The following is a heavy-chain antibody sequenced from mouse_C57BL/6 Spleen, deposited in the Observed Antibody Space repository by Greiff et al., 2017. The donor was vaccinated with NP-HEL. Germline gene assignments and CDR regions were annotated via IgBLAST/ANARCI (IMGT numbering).Heavy chain of an antibody. J-gene: IGHJ4*01. CDR1: GYAFTNYL. CDR3: AREGYDSYAMDY. CDR2: INPGSGGT. V-gene: IGHV1-54*01. Sequence: VQLQQSGAELVRPGTSVKLSCKASGYAFTNYLIEWVKQRPGQGLEWIGVINPGSGGTNYNEKFKGKATLTADKSSSTAYMQLSSLTSEDSAVYFCAREGYDSYAMDYWGQGTSVTVSS. D-gene: IGHD2-2*01.